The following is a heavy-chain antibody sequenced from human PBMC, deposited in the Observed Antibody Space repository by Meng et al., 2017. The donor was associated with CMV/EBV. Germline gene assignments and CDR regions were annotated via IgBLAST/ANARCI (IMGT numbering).Heavy chain of an antibody. CDR1: GLSRRTSGVG. Sequence: QLIFTESGPTLVEPTDTLTLTCTFSGLSRRTSGVGGCRLRQPPGKALDWLALIYWDDDKRYSPSLKSRLTITKDTSKNQVVLTMTNMDPVDTATYYCAHRGSYGYHGYWGQGTLVTVSS. CDR2: IYWDDDK. D-gene: IGHD5-18*01. V-gene: IGHV2-5*02. J-gene: IGHJ4*02. CDR3: AHRGSYGYHGY.